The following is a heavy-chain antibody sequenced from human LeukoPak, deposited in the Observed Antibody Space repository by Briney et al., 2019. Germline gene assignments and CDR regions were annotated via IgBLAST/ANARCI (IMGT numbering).Heavy chain of an antibody. CDR1: GYSFTAYY. CDR3: ARDYYFGSGTYLDAFDI. D-gene: IGHD3-10*01. J-gene: IGHJ3*02. CDR2: INPKSGGT. V-gene: IGHV1-2*02. Sequence: ASVKVSCKASGYSFTAYYTQWVRQAPGQGLEWMGWINPKSGGTNYAQRFQDRVTMTRDTSINTAYMELSRLTSDDTAVYYCARDYYFGSGTYLDAFDIWGQGTMVTVSS.